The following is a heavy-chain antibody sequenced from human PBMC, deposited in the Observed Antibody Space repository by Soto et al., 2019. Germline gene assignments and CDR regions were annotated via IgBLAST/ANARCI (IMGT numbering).Heavy chain of an antibody. D-gene: IGHD1-26*01. V-gene: IGHV4-39*01. CDR3: ARRTPWELLSQEGY. Sequence: SETLSLTCTVSGGSISSSSYYWGWIRQPPGKGLEWIGSIYYSGSTYYNPSLKSRVTISVDTSKNQFSLKLSSVTAADTAVCYCARRTPWELLSQEGYWGQGTLVTVSS. CDR2: IYYSGST. CDR1: GGSISSSSYY. J-gene: IGHJ4*02.